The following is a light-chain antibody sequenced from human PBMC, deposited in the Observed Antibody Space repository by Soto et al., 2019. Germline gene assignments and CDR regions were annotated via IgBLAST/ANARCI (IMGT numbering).Light chain of an antibody. V-gene: IGLV2-14*03. J-gene: IGLJ2*01. CDR3: SSYTSGSSHVV. CDR2: DVS. Sequence: QSALTQPASVSGSPGQSITISCTGTSSDVGGYNYVSWYQHHPGKAPKLMIYDVSTRPSGVSNRFSGSKSGNTASLTISGRHAEDEADYYCSSYTSGSSHVVVGGGTKLTVL. CDR1: SSDVGGYNY.